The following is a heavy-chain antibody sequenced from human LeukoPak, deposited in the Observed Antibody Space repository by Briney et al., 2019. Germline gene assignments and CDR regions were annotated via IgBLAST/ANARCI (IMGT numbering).Heavy chain of an antibody. J-gene: IGHJ6*03. CDR2: INWGGSTT. CDR3: AKGNNYHMDV. D-gene: IGHD1/OR15-1a*01. V-gene: IGHV3-43D*04. Sequence: GGSLRLSCATSGFTFDDYAMNWVRQAPGKGLEWVSVINWGGSTTYYADSVKGRFTISRDNSKNSLFLQMNSLTFVDTALYFCAKGNNYHMDVWGEGNTVTVSS. CDR1: GFTFDDYA.